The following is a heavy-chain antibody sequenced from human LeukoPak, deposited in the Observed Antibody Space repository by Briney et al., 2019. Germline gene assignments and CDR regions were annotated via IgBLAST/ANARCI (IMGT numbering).Heavy chain of an antibody. V-gene: IGHV4-59*01. CDR1: GDSISTYY. CDR2: IYYTGST. Sequence: SETLSLTCTVSGDSISTYYWGWIRQPPGKGLEWIGYIYYTGSTKYNPSLKSRVTISVDTSKNQFSLRVNSVTAADTAVYYCARLGVWGSYRSDYWGQGTLVTVSS. CDR3: ARLGVWGSYRSDY. D-gene: IGHD3-16*02. J-gene: IGHJ4*02.